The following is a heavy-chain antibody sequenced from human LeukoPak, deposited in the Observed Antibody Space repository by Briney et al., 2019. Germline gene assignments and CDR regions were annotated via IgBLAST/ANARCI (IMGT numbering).Heavy chain of an antibody. CDR3: ARDLPSGYYLDAFDI. CDR2: IKQDGSEK. CDR1: GFTFSSYW. D-gene: IGHD3-22*01. J-gene: IGHJ3*02. Sequence: GGSLRLSCAASGFTFSSYWMSWVRQAPGKGLEWVANIKQDGSEKYYVDSVKGRFTISRDNAKSSLYLQMNSLRAEDTAVYYCARDLPSGYYLDAFDIWGQGTMVTVSS. V-gene: IGHV3-7*04.